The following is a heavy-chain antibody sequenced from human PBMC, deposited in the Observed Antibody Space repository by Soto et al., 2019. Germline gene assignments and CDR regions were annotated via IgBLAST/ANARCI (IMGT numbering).Heavy chain of an antibody. CDR3: ARGPGGSYGPGDY. J-gene: IGHJ4*02. Sequence: QVQLVQSGAEVKKPGASVKVSCKASGYTFTNYAMHWVRQAPGQRLEWMGWINAGNGNTKYSQKFQGRVTITRDTSASTAYMDLSSLRSEDTAVYSCARGPGGSYGPGDYWGQGTLVTVSS. D-gene: IGHD5-12*01. V-gene: IGHV1-3*01. CDR1: GYTFTNYA. CDR2: INAGNGNT.